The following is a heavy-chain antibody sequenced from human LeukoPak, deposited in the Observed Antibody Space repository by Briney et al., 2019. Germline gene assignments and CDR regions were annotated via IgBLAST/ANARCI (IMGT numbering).Heavy chain of an antibody. CDR2: ISSSGSTI. J-gene: IGHJ4*02. CDR1: GFTFSSYS. D-gene: IGHD1-26*01. Sequence: PGGSLRLSCAASGFTFSSYSMNWVRQAPGKGLEWVSYISSSGSTIYYADSVKGRFTISRDNAKNSLYLQMNSLRAEDTAVYYCARERAYSGSHNYWGQGTLVTVSS. V-gene: IGHV3-48*04. CDR3: ARERAYSGSHNY.